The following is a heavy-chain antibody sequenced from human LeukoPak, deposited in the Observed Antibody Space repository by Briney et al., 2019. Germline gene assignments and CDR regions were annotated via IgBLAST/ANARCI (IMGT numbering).Heavy chain of an antibody. V-gene: IGHV4-30-4*01. J-gene: IGHJ4*02. CDR1: GGSISSGDYY. CDR3: ARESRDYYDSSGYQNYFDY. Sequence: KPSETLSLTCTVSGGSISSGDYYWSWIRQPPGKGLEWIGYIYYSGSTYYNPSLKSRVTISVDASKNQFSLKLSSVTAADTAVYYCARESRDYYDSSGYQNYFDYWGQGTLVTVSS. CDR2: IYYSGST. D-gene: IGHD3-22*01.